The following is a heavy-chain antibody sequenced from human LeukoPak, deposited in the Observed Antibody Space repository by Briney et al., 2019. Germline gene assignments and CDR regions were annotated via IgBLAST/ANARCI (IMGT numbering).Heavy chain of an antibody. CDR2: IYYSGST. Sequence: KPSETLSLTCTVSGGSISSYYWSWIRQPPGKGLEWIGYIYYSGSTNYNPSLKSRVTISVDTSKNQFSLKLCSVTAADTAVYYCAREGSSLYYYYGMDVWGQGTTVTVSS. J-gene: IGHJ6*02. V-gene: IGHV4-59*01. D-gene: IGHD6-6*01. CDR3: AREGSSLYYYYGMDV. CDR1: GGSISSYY.